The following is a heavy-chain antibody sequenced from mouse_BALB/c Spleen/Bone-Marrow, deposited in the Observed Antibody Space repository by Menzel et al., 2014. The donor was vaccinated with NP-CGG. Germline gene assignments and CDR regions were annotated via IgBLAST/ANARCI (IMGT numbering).Heavy chain of an antibody. CDR1: GFTFSSYT. J-gene: IGHJ4*01. D-gene: IGHD2-10*02. CDR3: ARRVWSRGGDY. Sequence: EVQGVESGGGLVQPGGSLKLSCAASGFTFSSYTMSWVRQTPEKRLEWVAYISNGGGSTYYPGTVKGRFTISRDNAKNTLYLQMSSLKSEDTAMYYCARRVWSRGGDYWGQGTSVTVSS. CDR2: ISNGGGST. V-gene: IGHV5-12-2*01.